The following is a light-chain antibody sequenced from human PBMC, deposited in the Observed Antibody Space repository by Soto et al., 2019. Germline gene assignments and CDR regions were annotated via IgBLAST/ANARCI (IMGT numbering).Light chain of an antibody. Sequence: DIQMTQSPSSLSASVGDRVTITCRASQSIRSYLNWYQQKPGKAPKRLIYAASSLQSGVPSRFSGSGSGTDFALTISILQPKDLATNYCQQGYIPPYTFAQGTKLVIK. CDR3: QQGYIPPYT. CDR1: QSIRSY. J-gene: IGKJ2*01. CDR2: AAS. V-gene: IGKV1-39*01.